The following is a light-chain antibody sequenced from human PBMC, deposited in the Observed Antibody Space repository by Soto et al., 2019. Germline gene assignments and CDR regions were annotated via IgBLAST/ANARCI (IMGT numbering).Light chain of an antibody. J-gene: IGKJ4*01. V-gene: IGKV3-11*01. CDR1: QSVSSY. Sequence: ETVFTQSPATLSLSPGERATLSCRASQSVSSYLAWYQQKPGQAPRLLIYDASNRATGIPDRFSGSGSGTDFTLTISRLEPADFAVYYCQQRSNWPLTFGGGTKVDIK. CDR2: DAS. CDR3: QQRSNWPLT.